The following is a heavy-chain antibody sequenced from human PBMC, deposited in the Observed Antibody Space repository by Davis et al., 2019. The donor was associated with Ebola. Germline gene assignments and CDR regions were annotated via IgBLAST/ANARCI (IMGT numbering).Heavy chain of an antibody. D-gene: IGHD5-12*01. J-gene: IGHJ6*02. V-gene: IGHV1-2*04. CDR1: GYNFTAYY. CDR2: INPNSGGT. CDR3: ARDSIVATIYNYYYYYGMDV. Sequence: ASVQVSCCASGYNFTAYYMHSGRQAAGPGVEWMGWINPNSGGTNYAQKFQGWVTMTRDTSISTAYMELSRLRSDDTAVYYCARDSIVATIYNYYYYYGMDVWGQGTTVTVSS.